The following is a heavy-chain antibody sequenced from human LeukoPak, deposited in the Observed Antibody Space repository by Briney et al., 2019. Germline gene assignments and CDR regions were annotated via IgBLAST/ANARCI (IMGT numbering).Heavy chain of an antibody. Sequence: PGGFLRLSCAASGFTFSSYAMHWVRQAPGKGLEWVAVISYDGSNKYYADSVKGRFTISRDNSKNTLYLQMNSLRAEDTAVYYCARDASSGYGPLHAFDIWGQGTMVTVSS. V-gene: IGHV3-30-3*01. CDR1: GFTFSSYA. D-gene: IGHD3-22*01. CDR3: ARDASSGYGPLHAFDI. J-gene: IGHJ3*02. CDR2: ISYDGSNK.